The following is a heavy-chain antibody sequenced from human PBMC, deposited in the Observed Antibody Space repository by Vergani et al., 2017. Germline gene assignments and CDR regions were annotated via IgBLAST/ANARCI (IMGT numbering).Heavy chain of an antibody. CDR3: ARSRIYSSAGSPDY. J-gene: IGHJ4*02. CDR2: VSFRGDT. Sequence: QVQLQESGPGLVKPSETLSLTCTVSGASVNSYYWSWIRQPPGKGLEWMGYVSFRGDTLYDPSVKGRMTISLNTSSNPFSLYLTSVTAADTAVYYCARSRIYSSAGSPDYWGQGTLVTVSS. D-gene: IGHD2/OR15-2a*01. V-gene: IGHV4-59*02. CDR1: GASVNSYY.